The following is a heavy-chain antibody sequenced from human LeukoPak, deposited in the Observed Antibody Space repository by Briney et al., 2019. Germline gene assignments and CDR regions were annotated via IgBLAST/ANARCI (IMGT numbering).Heavy chain of an antibody. CDR2: ISWNSGSI. V-gene: IGHV3-9*03. CDR3: AKGDGYKQPAVYFDY. D-gene: IGHD5-24*01. J-gene: IGHJ4*02. CDR1: GFTFDDYA. Sequence: SLRLSCAASGFTFDDYAMHWVRQAPGKGLEWVSGISWNSGSIGYADSVKGRFTISRDNAKNSLYLQMNSLRAEDMASYYCAKGDGYKQPAVYFDYWGQGILVTVSS.